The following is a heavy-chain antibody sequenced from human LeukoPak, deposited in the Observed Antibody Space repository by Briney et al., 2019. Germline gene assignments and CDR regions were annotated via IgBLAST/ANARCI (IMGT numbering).Heavy chain of an antibody. J-gene: IGHJ6*03. Sequence: PSETLSLTCTVSGGSISSYYWSWIRQPAGKGLEWIGRIYTSGSTNYNPSLKSRVTISVDTSKNQFSLKLSSVTAADTAVYYCARAPVWSGYYTVLMDVWGKGTTVTVSS. V-gene: IGHV4-4*07. CDR3: ARAPVWSGYYTVLMDV. D-gene: IGHD3-3*01. CDR1: GGSISSYY. CDR2: IYTSGST.